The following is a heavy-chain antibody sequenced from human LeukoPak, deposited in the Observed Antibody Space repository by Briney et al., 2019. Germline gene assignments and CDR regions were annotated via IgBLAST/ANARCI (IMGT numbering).Heavy chain of an antibody. Sequence: PSETLSLTCTVSGGSISSYYWSWIRQPAGKGLEWIGRVSTSGSTYYNPSLKSRVTMSADTSKNQFSLKLTSMTAADTAVYYCARGDVVRGGGRDWFDPWGQGTLVTVSS. V-gene: IGHV4-4*07. CDR2: VSTSGST. J-gene: IGHJ5*02. CDR1: GGSISSYY. D-gene: IGHD3-16*01. CDR3: ARGDVVRGGGRDWFDP.